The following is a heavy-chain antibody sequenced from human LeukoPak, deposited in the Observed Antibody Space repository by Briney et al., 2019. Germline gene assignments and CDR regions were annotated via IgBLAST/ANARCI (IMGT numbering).Heavy chain of an antibody. V-gene: IGHV3-23*01. CDR2: ISGSGRNT. J-gene: IGHJ4*02. D-gene: IGHD3-22*01. Sequence: GGSLRLSCAASGFAFSSYAMNWVRQAPVKGLEWVSAISGSGRNTYYADSVKGRFTISRDNSNDTLYLQMTSLRAEDSAVYYCATNYYDSSGYYHDFDYWGQGAPVTVSS. CDR1: GFAFSSYA. CDR3: ATNYYDSSGYYHDFDY.